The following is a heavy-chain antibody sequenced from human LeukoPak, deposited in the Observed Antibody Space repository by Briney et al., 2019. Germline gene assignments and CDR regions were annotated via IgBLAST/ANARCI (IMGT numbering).Heavy chain of an antibody. J-gene: IGHJ4*02. CDR3: AATAMDPYYFDY. CDR1: GFTFSSYS. V-gene: IGHV3-21*01. D-gene: IGHD5-18*01. Sequence: GGSLILSCAASGFTFSSYSMNWVRQAPGKGLEWVSSISSSWTYIYYADSVKGRFTISRDNAKNSLYLQMNSLRAEDTAVYYCAATAMDPYYFDYWGQGTLVTVSS. CDR2: ISSSWTYI.